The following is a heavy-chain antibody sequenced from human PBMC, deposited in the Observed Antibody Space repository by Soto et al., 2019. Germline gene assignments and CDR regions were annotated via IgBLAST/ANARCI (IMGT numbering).Heavy chain of an antibody. V-gene: IGHV3-30-3*01. CDR3: ARDLGSFDP. J-gene: IGHJ5*02. CDR2: ISYDGSNK. Sequence: QVQLVESGGGVVQPGRSLRLSCAASGFTFSSYAMHWVRQAPGMGLEWVALISYDGSNKFYADSVKGRFTISRDNSKNTLYLQMNSLRAEDTAVYFCARDLGSFDPWGQGALVTVSS. CDR1: GFTFSSYA. D-gene: IGHD5-12*01.